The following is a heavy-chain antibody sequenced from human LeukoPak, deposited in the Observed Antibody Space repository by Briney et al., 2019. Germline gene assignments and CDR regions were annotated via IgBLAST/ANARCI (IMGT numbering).Heavy chain of an antibody. D-gene: IGHD3-10*01. J-gene: IGHJ4*02. CDR1: GFTVSSYS. CDR3: AREEFGELRLLDY. Sequence: PGGSLRLSCAASGFTVSSYSMNWVRQAPGKGLEWVSSISSSSSYIYYADSVKGRFTISRDNAKNSLYLQMNSLRAEDTAVYYCAREEFGELRLLDYWGQGTLVTVSS. CDR2: ISSSSSYI. V-gene: IGHV3-21*01.